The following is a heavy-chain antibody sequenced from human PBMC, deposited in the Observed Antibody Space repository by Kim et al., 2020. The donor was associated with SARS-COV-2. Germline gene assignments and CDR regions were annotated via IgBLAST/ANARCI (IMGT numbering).Heavy chain of an antibody. CDR1: GFTYSSYS. V-gene: IGHV3-21*04. Sequence: GGSLRLSCAASGFTYSSYSMNWVRQAPGKGLEWVSSISSSSSYIYYADSVKGRFTISRDNAKNSLYLQMNSLRAEDTAVYYCAREGLLLAFDIWGQGTMVTVSS. J-gene: IGHJ3*02. CDR3: AREGLLLAFDI. D-gene: IGHD1-26*01. CDR2: ISSSSSYI.